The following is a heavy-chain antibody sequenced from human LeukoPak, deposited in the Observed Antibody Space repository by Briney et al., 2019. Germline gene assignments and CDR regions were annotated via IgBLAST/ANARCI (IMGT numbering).Heavy chain of an antibody. CDR3: AKDEIKNSSGWNFDY. J-gene: IGHJ4*02. D-gene: IGHD6-19*01. CDR2: ISYDGSNK. CDR1: GFTFSSYG. V-gene: IGHV3-30*18. Sequence: GGSLRLSCAASGFTFSSYGMHWVRQAPGKGLEWVAVISYDGSNKYYADSVKGRFTISRDNSKNTLYLQMNSLRAEDTAVYYCAKDEIKNSSGWNFDYWGQGPLVTVSS.